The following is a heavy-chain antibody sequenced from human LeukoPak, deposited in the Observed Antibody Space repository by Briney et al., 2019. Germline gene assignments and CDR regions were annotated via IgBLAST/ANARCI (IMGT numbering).Heavy chain of an antibody. D-gene: IGHD3-16*02. J-gene: IGHJ5*02. CDR1: GYSISSGYY. V-gene: IGHV4-38-2*01. CDR2: IYHSGST. CDR3: ARGLRLGELSTNP. Sequence: PSDTLSLTCAVSGYSISSGYYWGWIRQPPGKGLEWNGSIYHSGSTYYNPSLKSRVTISVDTSKNQFSLKLSSVTAADTAVYYCARGLRLGELSTNPWGQGTLVTVSS.